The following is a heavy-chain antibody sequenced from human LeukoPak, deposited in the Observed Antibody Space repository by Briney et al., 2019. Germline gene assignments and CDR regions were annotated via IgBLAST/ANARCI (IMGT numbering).Heavy chain of an antibody. Sequence: GGSLRLSCAASGFTFSSYSMNWVRQAPGKELEWVSFISSSSRYIYYADSVKGRFTISRDNAKNSLYLQMNSLRVEDTAVYYCARDNGWGRYYFDSWGQGTLATVSS. CDR1: GFTFSSYS. D-gene: IGHD6-19*01. J-gene: IGHJ4*02. CDR2: ISSSSRYI. V-gene: IGHV3-21*01. CDR3: ARDNGWGRYYFDS.